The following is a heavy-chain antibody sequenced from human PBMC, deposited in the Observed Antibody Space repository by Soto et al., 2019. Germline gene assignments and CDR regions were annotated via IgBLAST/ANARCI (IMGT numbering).Heavy chain of an antibody. D-gene: IGHD2-21*01. V-gene: IGHV3-74*01. Sequence: EVQLVESGGGLVQPGGSLRLSCAASGYTLSTNSVHWVRQAPGKGLMWVSRVDDGGGGTSYAEHVKGRFTVSRDNAKNTAYLPMNTLRVENTAVYYCATVFEYWGQGTLVTVSS. CDR1: GYTLSTNS. CDR3: ATVFEY. J-gene: IGHJ4*02. CDR2: VDDGGGGT.